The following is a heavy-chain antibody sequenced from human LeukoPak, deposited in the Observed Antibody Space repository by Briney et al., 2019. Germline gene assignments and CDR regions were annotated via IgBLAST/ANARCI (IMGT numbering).Heavy chain of an antibody. J-gene: IGHJ4*02. V-gene: IGHV3-7*01. CDR1: GFTFTNYW. CDR2: IKQDEGAK. CDR3: ARERVTTTSFDY. D-gene: IGHD2/OR15-2a*01. Sequence: GGFLRLSCAASGFTFTNYWMNWLRQAPGKGLEWVANIKQDEGAKNYVDSVKGRFTISRDNAKNSLYLQMNNLRVEDTAVYYCARERVTTTSFDYWGQGVLVTVSS.